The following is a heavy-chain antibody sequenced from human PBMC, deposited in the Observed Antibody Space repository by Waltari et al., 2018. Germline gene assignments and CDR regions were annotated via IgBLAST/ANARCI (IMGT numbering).Heavy chain of an antibody. D-gene: IGHD6-6*01. CDR3: ARGGQLALDY. V-gene: IGHV3-74*01. CDR1: GFTVINYY. Sequence: EVQLVESGGGLVQPGASLRLSCPASGFTVINYYTHWVRQGPGKGLVWISRINNGGGSGTTYADSVKGRFTISKDNAKNTVYLQMNSLRAEDTAVYHCARGGQLALDYWGQGTLVTVSS. CDR2: INNGGGSGT. J-gene: IGHJ4*02.